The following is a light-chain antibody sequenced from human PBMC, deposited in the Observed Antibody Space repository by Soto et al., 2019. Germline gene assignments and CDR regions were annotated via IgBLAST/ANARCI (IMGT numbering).Light chain of an antibody. J-gene: IGLJ1*01. Sequence: QSVLTQPASVSVSPGQSITISCTGTSSDVGGNKYVSWYQQYPGKVPKLLINKVTNRPSGVSYRFSGSKSGNTASLTISALLAEDEADYFCASSTSDSLYVFGTGTKVTVL. V-gene: IGLV2-14*01. CDR1: SSDVGGNKY. CDR2: KVT. CDR3: ASSTSDSLYV.